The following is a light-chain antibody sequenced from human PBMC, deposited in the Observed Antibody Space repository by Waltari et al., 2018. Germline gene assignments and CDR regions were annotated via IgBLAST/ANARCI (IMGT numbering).Light chain of an antibody. CDR1: ISDIGGYEY. V-gene: IGLV2-14*03. CDR2: DVS. CDR3: CSSTPNPWV. J-gene: IGLJ3*02. Sequence: QSALTQPASVSGSPGQSITILCTGTISDIGGYEYVSWYQQHPGYAPKLIVYDVSTRPSGVTYRASGSKSGNTSSLTIAGRQAEDAGDYYCCSSTPNPWVFGGGTSLTVL.